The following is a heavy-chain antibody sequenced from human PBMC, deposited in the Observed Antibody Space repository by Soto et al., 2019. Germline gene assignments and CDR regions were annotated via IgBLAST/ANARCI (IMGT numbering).Heavy chain of an antibody. CDR1: GFTFSSYA. J-gene: IGHJ5*02. CDR3: AKDSYSSSWYGWFDP. Sequence: GGSLRLSCAASGFTFSSYAMSWVRQAPGKGLEWVSAISGSGGSTYYADSVKGRFTISRDNFKNTLYLQMNSLRAEDTAVYYCAKDSYSSSWYGWFDPWGQGTLVTVSS. D-gene: IGHD6-13*01. CDR2: ISGSGGST. V-gene: IGHV3-23*01.